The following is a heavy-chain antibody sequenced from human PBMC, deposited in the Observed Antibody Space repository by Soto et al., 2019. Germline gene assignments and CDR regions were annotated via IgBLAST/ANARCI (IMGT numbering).Heavy chain of an antibody. CDR3: VRWDGYGDL. D-gene: IGHD5-18*01. V-gene: IGHV3-23*01. CDR2: MSIGYEKT. J-gene: IGHJ4*02. CDR1: GFIISDYS. Sequence: EVQVLESGGGLVQPGGSLRLSCVASGFIISDYSMAWVRQTPEKGLAWISGMSIGYEKTFYGVSVQGRFTVSRDSTQSTVELQMNRLRVEDTAKYHCVRWDGYGDLWGQGTLVTVSS.